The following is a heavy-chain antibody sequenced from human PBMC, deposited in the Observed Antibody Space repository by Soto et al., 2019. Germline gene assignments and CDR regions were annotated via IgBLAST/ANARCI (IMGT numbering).Heavy chain of an antibody. Sequence: LALTCTVSDASIRSDDYYWTWIRQPPGRGLEWIGNTQYSGSTFYNPSLKSRLIISIDTSKNQFSLNLNSVTAEDTAMYYCVRGVAARPASLGMDIGGPGTTVTVS. D-gene: IGHD6-6*01. J-gene: IGHJ6*02. CDR1: DASIRSDDYY. V-gene: IGHV4-30-4*01. CDR2: TQYSGST. CDR3: VRGVAARPASLGMDI.